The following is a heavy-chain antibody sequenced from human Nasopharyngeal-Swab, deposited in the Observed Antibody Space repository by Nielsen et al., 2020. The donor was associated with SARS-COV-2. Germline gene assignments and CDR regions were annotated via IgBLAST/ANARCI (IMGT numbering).Heavy chain of an antibody. CDR2: INHSGST. Sequence: SETLSLTRAVYGGSFSGYYWSWIRQPPGKGLEWIGEINHSGSTNYNPSLKSRVTISVDTSKNQFSLKLSSVTAEDTAVYYCARDKAAVTVPFTDYYYGMDVWGQGTTVTVSS. J-gene: IGHJ6*02. V-gene: IGHV4-34*01. CDR1: GGSFSGYY. D-gene: IGHD4-11*01. CDR3: ARDKAAVTVPFTDYYYGMDV.